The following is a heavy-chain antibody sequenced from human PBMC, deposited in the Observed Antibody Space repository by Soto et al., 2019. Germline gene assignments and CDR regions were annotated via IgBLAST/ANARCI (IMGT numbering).Heavy chain of an antibody. V-gene: IGHV3-66*01. CDR3: ARDRGRGYCTTTGCRGEAFDI. CDR2: IYSGDST. CDR1: GFSVGTNY. D-gene: IGHD2-2*01. J-gene: IGHJ3*02. Sequence: PGGSLRLSCAASGFSVGTNYMTWFRQAAGKGVDWVSIIYSGDSTYYADSVKGRFTISRDNSKNTLNLQMNSLRVEDTAVYYCARDRGRGYCTTTGCRGEAFDIWGQGTMVTVSS.